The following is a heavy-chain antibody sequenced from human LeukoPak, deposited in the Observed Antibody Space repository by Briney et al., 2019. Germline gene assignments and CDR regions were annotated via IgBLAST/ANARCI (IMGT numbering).Heavy chain of an antibody. CDR2: INHSGST. V-gene: IGHV4-34*01. CDR3: AGAAFPYDYGLDY. Sequence: PSETLSLTCAVYGGSFSGYYWSWIRQPPGKGLEWIGEINHSGSTNYNPSLKSRVTISVDTSKNQFSLKLSSVTAADTAVYYCAGAAFPYDYGLDYWGQGTLVTVSS. J-gene: IGHJ4*02. D-gene: IGHD3-16*01. CDR1: GGSFSGYY.